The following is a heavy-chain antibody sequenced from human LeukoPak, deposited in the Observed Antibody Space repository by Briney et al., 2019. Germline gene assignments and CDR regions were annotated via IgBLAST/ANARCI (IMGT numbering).Heavy chain of an antibody. CDR2: FYTSGST. Sequence: PSETLSLTYTVSGGSISSYYWSWIRQPAGKGLEWIGRFYTSGSTNYNPSLKSRVTMSVDTSKNQFSLKLTSVTAADTAMYYCARDRYGGIIDYWGQGTLVTVSS. V-gene: IGHV4-4*07. CDR1: GGSISSYY. J-gene: IGHJ4*02. CDR3: ARDRYGGIIDY. D-gene: IGHD1-1*01.